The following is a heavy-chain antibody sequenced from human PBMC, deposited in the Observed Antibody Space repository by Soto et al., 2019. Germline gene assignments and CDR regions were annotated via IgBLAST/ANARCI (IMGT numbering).Heavy chain of an antibody. CDR1: GGSISSGDYY. CDR2: IYYSGST. Sequence: SETLSLTCTVSGGSISSGDYYWSWIRQPPGKGLEWIGYIYYSGSTYYNPSLKSRVTISVDTSKNQFSLKLSSVTAADTAVYYCARSDSSGYYLFDYWGQGTLVTVSS. J-gene: IGHJ4*02. CDR3: ARSDSSGYYLFDY. D-gene: IGHD3-22*01. V-gene: IGHV4-30-4*01.